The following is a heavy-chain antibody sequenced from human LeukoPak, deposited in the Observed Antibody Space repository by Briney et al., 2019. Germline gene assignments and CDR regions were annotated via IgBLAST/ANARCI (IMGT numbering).Heavy chain of an antibody. Sequence: GGSLRLSCAASGFTFSSYEMNWVRQAPGKGLEWVANIKQDGSEKYYVDSVKGRFTISRDNAKNSLYLQMNSLRAEDTAVYYCARDQRYCSSSSCPWEPFDYWGQGTLVTVSS. J-gene: IGHJ4*02. D-gene: IGHD2-2*01. CDR3: ARDQRYCSSSSCPWEPFDY. V-gene: IGHV3-7*05. CDR2: IKQDGSEK. CDR1: GFTFSSYE.